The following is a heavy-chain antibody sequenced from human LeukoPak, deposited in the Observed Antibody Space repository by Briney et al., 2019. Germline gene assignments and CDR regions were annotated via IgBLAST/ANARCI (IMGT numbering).Heavy chain of an antibody. Sequence: ASVKVSCKASGGTFSSYAISWVRQAPGQGLEWMGWISAYNGNTNYAQKLQGRVTMTTDTSTSTAYMELRSLRSDDTAVYYCARDGTNEYYYGSGSWFDPWGQGTLVTVSS. CDR3: ARDGTNEYYYGSGSWFDP. D-gene: IGHD3-10*01. CDR1: GGTFSSYA. J-gene: IGHJ5*02. V-gene: IGHV1-18*01. CDR2: ISAYNGNT.